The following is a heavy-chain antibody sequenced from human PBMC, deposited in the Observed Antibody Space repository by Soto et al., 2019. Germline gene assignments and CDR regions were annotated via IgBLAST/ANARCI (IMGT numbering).Heavy chain of an antibody. D-gene: IGHD2-8*01. CDR3: AREGGDIVQMVYALPWY. Sequence: ASVKVSCKASGYTFTDYYMHWVRQAPGQVLEWMGWINPNSVATSYAQRFQGRVTMTRDTSISTAYMELSRLTFDDTAVYYCAREGGDIVQMVYALPWYWGQGTLVTVSS. V-gene: IGHV1-2*02. J-gene: IGHJ4*02. CDR1: GYTFTDYY. CDR2: INPNSVAT.